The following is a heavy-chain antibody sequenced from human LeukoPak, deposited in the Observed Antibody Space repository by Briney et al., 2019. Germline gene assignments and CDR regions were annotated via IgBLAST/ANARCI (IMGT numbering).Heavy chain of an antibody. CDR3: ARGPYASGSYGRRGWVHYMDV. J-gene: IGHJ6*03. V-gene: IGHV3-23*01. CDR2: ISGSGGST. Sequence: PGGSLRLSCAAPGFTFSSYAMSWVRQAPGKGLEWVSAISGSGGSTYYADSVKGRFTISRDNAKNSLYLQMNSLRAEDTAVYYCARGPYASGSYGRRGWVHYMDVWGKGTTVTISS. D-gene: IGHD3-10*01. CDR1: GFTFSSYA.